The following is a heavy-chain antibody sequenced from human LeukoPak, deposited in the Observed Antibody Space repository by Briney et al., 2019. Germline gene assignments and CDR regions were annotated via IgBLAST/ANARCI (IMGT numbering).Heavy chain of an antibody. CDR3: ARDGGKMAYFDY. J-gene: IGHJ4*02. CDR2: IYSVGST. D-gene: IGHD5-24*01. Sequence: GRSLRLSCAASGFTVSSNYMSWVRQAPGKGLEWGSVIYSVGSTYYADSVKGRFTISRDNSKNTLYLQMNSLRAEDTAVYYCARDGGKMAYFDYWGQGTLVTVSS. V-gene: IGHV3-66*02. CDR1: GFTVSSNY.